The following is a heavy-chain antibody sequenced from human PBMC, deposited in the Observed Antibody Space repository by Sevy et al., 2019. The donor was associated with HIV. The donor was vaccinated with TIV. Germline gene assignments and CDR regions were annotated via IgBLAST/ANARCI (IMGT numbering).Heavy chain of an antibody. CDR1: GVSFEDNG. V-gene: IGHV3-9*01. CDR3: VKGRITDAAYYYGLDV. J-gene: IGHJ6*02. Sequence: SLRLSCATFGVSFEDNGMHWVQQSPERDLEWVAGINYNSGRVGYIDSVKGRFTISRDNAKQSLYLQMTSLKPEDSALYHCVKGRITDAAYYYGLDVWGQGTTVTVSS. CDR2: INYNSGRV. D-gene: IGHD3-16*01.